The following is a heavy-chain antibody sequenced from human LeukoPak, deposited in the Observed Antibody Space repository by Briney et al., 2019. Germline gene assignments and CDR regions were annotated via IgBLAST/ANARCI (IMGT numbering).Heavy chain of an antibody. Sequence: GGSLRLSCAASGFTFTTYGMSWVRQAPGKGLEWVSAISGSGDSTYYADSVKGRFTISRDNSKNTLSLQMNSLRAEDTAVYYCAKGIGYYSYYWGREPWSPSPQ. CDR2: ISGSGDST. J-gene: IGHJ4*02. CDR1: GFTFTTYG. D-gene: IGHD3-16*01. CDR3: AKGIGYYSYY. V-gene: IGHV3-23*01.